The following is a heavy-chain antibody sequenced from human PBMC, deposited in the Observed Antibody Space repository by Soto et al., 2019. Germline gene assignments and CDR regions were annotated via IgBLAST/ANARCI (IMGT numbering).Heavy chain of an antibody. CDR3: ARRSGHCTSSSCYFYFDS. V-gene: IGHV4-59*12. CDR1: GGSSSSYY. Sequence: LETLPHTCTVSGGSSSSYYWSWIRQPTGKGLEWIGYIYYSGSTNYNPSLKSRVTISVDKSSNQISLKLSSMTAADTAVYYCARRSGHCTSSSCYFYFDSWGQGTLVTVSS. CDR2: IYYSGST. J-gene: IGHJ4*02. D-gene: IGHD2-2*01.